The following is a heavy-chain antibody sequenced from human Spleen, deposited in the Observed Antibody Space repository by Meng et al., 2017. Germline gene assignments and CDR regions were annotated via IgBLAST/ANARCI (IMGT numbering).Heavy chain of an antibody. Sequence: QVQLVDSGCGLVKPGGSLKLSCTASGFTFSDYYISWVRQAPGKGLEWVSYICSSAYIIYYAHAVTGRFTFSRDNTKSSLYLQMDSLRAEDTAVYYCARGYGYFQHWGQGTLVTVSS. V-gene: IGHV3-11*01. J-gene: IGHJ1*01. CDR3: ARGYGYFQH. CDR1: GFTFSDYY. D-gene: IGHD1-14*01. CDR2: ICSSAYII.